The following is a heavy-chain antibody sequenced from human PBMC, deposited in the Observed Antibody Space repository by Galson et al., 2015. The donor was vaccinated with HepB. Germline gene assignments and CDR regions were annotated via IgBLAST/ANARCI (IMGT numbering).Heavy chain of an antibody. J-gene: IGHJ6*03. CDR2: IIPIFGTA. CDR1: GGTFSSYA. V-gene: IGHV1-69*13. D-gene: IGHD5/OR15-5a*01. Sequence: SVKVSCKASGGTFSSYAISWVRQAPGQGLEWMGGIIPIFGTANYAQKFQGRVTITADESTSTAYMELSSLRSEDTAVYYCASRLGADLRFHYYYYMDVWGKGTTVTVSS. CDR3: ASRLGADLRFHYYYYMDV.